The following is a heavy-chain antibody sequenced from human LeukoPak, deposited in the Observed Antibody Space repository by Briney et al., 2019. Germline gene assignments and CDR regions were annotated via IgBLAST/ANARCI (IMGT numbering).Heavy chain of an antibody. V-gene: IGHV4-39*07. Sequence: SETLSLTCTVSGGSVSPSDYYWTWIRQSPVKGLKWIGDVFYTGKTNYNPSLRGRATISIDTSKNQCSLKLTYVTAADSAVYYCARVFDSWGQGTLVTVSS. CDR1: GGSVSPSDYY. CDR3: ARVFDS. J-gene: IGHJ4*02. CDR2: VFYTGKT.